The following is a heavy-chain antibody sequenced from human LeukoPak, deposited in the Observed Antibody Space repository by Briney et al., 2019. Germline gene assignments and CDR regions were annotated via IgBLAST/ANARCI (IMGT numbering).Heavy chain of an antibody. J-gene: IGHJ6*02. CDR3: ASGSYYVGYYYGMDV. CDR2: IIPILDAA. CDR1: GGTFNTYA. D-gene: IGHD3-10*01. V-gene: IGHV1-69*11. Sequence: SVKVSCKASGGTFNTYAITWVRQAPGQGLEWMGRIIPILDAADSAQKFQGRVTITADESTSTAYMELSSLRSEDTAVYYCASGSYYVGYYYGMDVWGQGTTVTVSS.